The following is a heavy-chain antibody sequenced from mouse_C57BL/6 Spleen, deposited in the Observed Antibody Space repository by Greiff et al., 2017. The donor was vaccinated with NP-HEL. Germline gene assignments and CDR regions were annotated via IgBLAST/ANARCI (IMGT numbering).Heavy chain of an antibody. J-gene: IGHJ4*01. Sequence: QVQLQQPGAELVKPGASVKMSCKASGYTFTSYWITWVKQRPGQGLEWIGDIYPGSGSTNYTEKFKSKATLTVDTSSSTAYMQLSSLTSEDSAVYYCARGPYSGSEDAMDYWGQGTSVTVSS. V-gene: IGHV1-55*01. CDR3: ARGPYSGSEDAMDY. D-gene: IGHD1-1*01. CDR1: GYTFTSYW. CDR2: IYPGSGST.